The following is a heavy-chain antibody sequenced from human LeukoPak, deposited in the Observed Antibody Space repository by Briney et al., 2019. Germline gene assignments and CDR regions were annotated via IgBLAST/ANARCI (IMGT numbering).Heavy chain of an antibody. D-gene: IGHD2-21*01. CDR2: ISGSSSNT. CDR1: VLTFSTYA. CDR3: AKDPLGVVDAFDL. V-gene: IGHV3-23*01. Sequence: GGSLRLSCVGSVLTFSTYAMNWVCQAPGRGVEWVSTISGSSSNTYYDESVKGRFTISRDNSKNTVFLQMNSLSAEDTAIYYCAKDPLGVVDAFDLWGQGTVVTVSS. J-gene: IGHJ3*01.